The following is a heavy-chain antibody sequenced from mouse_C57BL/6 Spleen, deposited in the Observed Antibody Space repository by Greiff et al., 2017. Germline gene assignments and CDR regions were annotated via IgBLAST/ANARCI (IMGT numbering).Heavy chain of an antibody. J-gene: IGHJ4*01. Sequence: VKLMESGAELARPGASVKLSCKASGYTFTSYGISWVKQRTGQGLEWIGEIYPRSGNTYYNEKFKGKATLTADKSSSTAYMELRSLTSEDSAVYFCAYYYGSSYGGDYWGQGTSVTVSS. CDR1: GYTFTSYG. D-gene: IGHD1-1*01. CDR2: IYPRSGNT. CDR3: AYYYGSSYGGDY. V-gene: IGHV1-81*01.